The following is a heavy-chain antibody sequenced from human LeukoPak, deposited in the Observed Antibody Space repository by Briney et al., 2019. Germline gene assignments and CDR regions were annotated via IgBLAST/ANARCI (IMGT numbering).Heavy chain of an antibody. V-gene: IGHV3-74*01. D-gene: IGHD2-8*02. CDR2: INGDASRI. Sequence: GGSLRLSCAASGFTFSDSWMHWVRQAPGKGLVWVSHINGDASRITYADSVKGRFTLSRDNAKNTLILQMNSLRAEDTAVYYCAREVPGGRFDYWGQGTLVAVSS. CDR3: AREVPGGRFDY. J-gene: IGHJ4*02. CDR1: GFTFSDSW.